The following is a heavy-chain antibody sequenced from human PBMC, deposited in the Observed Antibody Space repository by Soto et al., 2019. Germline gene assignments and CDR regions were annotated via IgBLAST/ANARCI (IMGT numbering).Heavy chain of an antibody. D-gene: IGHD6-19*01. CDR3: ARAIGGWYYFDY. J-gene: IGHJ4*02. CDR2: INAGNGNT. V-gene: IGHV1-3*01. Sequence: QVQLVLSGAEVKKPGASVKVSCKASGYTFTSYAMHWVRQAPGQRLEWMGWINAGNGNTKYSQKFQGRVTITRDTSASTAYMELSSLRSEDTAVYYCARAIGGWYYFDYWGQGTLVTVSS. CDR1: GYTFTSYA.